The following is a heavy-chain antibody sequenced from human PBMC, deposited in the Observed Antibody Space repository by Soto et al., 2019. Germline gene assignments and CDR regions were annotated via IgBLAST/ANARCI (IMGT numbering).Heavy chain of an antibody. CDR1: GGSISSSSYY. D-gene: IGHD6-19*01. J-gene: IGHJ5*02. V-gene: IGHV4-39*01. Sequence: SETLSLTCTVSGGSISSSSYYWGWIRQPPGKGLEWIGSIYYSGSTYYNPSLKSRVTISVDTSKNQFSLKLSSVTAADTAVYYCARLDKYSSGWANWFDPWGQGTLVTVSS. CDR3: ARLDKYSSGWANWFDP. CDR2: IYYSGST.